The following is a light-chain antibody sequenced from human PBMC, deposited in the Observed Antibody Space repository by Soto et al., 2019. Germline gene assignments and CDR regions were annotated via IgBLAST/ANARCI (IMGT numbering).Light chain of an antibody. CDR1: QSVSSY. J-gene: IGKJ2*01. Sequence: EIVLTQSPATLSLSPGERATLSCRASQSVSSYLAWYQQKPGQAPRLLIYDASNRATGIPARFSGSGSGTDFTLTISVLEPEDFSVYYCQLRSNWPLYTFGQGTKLEIK. V-gene: IGKV3-11*01. CDR2: DAS. CDR3: QLRSNWPLYT.